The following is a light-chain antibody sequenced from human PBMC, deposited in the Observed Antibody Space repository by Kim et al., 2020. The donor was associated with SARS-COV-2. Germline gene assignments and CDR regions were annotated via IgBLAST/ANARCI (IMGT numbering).Light chain of an antibody. CDR1: QSVSSY. CDR2: DAS. CDR3: QQRNNWAT. J-gene: IGKJ1*01. V-gene: IGKV3-11*01. Sequence: SLAPGERATLSGRASQSVSSYVACYQYKPGQAPRLLIYDASKRATGIPARFSGSGFGTDFTLTISSLEPEDFAVYYCQQRNNWATFGQGTKVDIK.